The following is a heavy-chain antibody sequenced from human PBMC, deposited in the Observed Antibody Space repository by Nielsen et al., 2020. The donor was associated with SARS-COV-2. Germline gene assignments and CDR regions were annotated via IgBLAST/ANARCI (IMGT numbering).Heavy chain of an antibody. CDR2: INSDGSST. CDR3: ARDEGIVGDPNYYYYYGMDV. V-gene: IGHV3-74*01. Sequence: GESLKISCAASGFTFSSYWMHWVRQAPGKGLVWVSRINSDGSSTSYADSVKGRFTISRDNAKNTLYLQMNSLKAEDTAVYYCARDEGIVGDPNYYYYYGMDVWGQGTTVTVSS. J-gene: IGHJ6*02. D-gene: IGHD1-26*01. CDR1: GFTFSSYW.